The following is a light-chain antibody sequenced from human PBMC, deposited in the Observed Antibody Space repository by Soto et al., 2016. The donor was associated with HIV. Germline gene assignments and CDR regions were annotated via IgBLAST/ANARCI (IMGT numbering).Light chain of an antibody. Sequence: DIQMTQSPSTLSASVGDRVTITCRASQSISNWLAWYQQKPGKAPKLLIYKASSLESGVPSRFSGSGSGTEFTLTISSLQPDDFASYYCQQYNSYPYTFGQGTKLEIK. CDR3: QQYNSYPYT. CDR1: QSISNW. CDR2: KAS. V-gene: IGKV1-5*03. J-gene: IGKJ2*01.